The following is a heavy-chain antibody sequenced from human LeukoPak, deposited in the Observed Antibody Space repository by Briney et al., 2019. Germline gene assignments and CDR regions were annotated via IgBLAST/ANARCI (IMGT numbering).Heavy chain of an antibody. CDR3: ARSRYNLDY. CDR1: GFTFSSYD. CDR2: IRYDGSNE. Sequence: GGSLRLSCAASGFTFSSYDMHWVRQAPGKGPEWMAIIRYDGSNENYVDSVKGRFIISRDISKKTLYLQMNSLRAEDTAVYYCARSRYNLDYWGQGTLVTVSS. D-gene: IGHD5-24*01. J-gene: IGHJ4*02. V-gene: IGHV3-33*01.